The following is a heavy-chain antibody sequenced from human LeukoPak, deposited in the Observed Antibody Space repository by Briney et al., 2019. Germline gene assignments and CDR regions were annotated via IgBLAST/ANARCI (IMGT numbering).Heavy chain of an antibody. D-gene: IGHD3-3*01. J-gene: IGHJ5*02. Sequence: PSETLSLTCVVNNGSFSDYFWSWIRQPPGKGLEWIGEVYHSGSTNYNPSLKSRASISADMSKKQFSLNLNSVTAADTAVYYCAREKFLGRLTRVLDTWGQGTLVTVSS. CDR1: NGSFSDYF. V-gene: IGHV4-34*01. CDR3: AREKFLGRLTRVLDT. CDR2: VYHSGST.